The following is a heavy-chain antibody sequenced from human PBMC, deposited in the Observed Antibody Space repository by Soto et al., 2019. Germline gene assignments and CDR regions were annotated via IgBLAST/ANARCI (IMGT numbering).Heavy chain of an antibody. V-gene: IGHV4-59*01. CDR3: ARQGPASILNTWFDP. J-gene: IGHJ5*02. D-gene: IGHD2-2*01. Sequence: SETLSLTCTVSGGSISSYYWSWIRQPPGKGLEWIGYIYYSGSTNYNPSLKSRATISLDTSKNQFSLKLSSVTAADTAVYYCARQGPASILNTWFDPWGQGILVTSPQ. CDR2: IYYSGST. CDR1: GGSISSYY.